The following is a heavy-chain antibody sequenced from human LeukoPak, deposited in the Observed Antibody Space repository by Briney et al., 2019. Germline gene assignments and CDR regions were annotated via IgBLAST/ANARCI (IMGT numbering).Heavy chain of an antibody. V-gene: IGHV4-4*07. CDR2: IYGSGST. CDR1: GGSIRSY. J-gene: IGHJ5*02. Sequence: PSETLSLTCTVSGGSIRSYWSWIRQPAGKGLEWIGRIYGSGSTDYNPSLKSRVTMSIDTSKNQFSLNLISVTAADTAVYYCATARLGFSSSWYEPWGWFDPWGQGTLVTVSS. CDR3: ATARLGFSSSWYEPWGWFDP. D-gene: IGHD6-13*01.